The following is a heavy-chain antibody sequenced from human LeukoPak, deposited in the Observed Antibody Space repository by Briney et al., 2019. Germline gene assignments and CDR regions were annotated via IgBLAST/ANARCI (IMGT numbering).Heavy chain of an antibody. D-gene: IGHD3-10*01. CDR2: FDPEDGET. Sequence: ASVKVSCKASGYTFTSYYMHWVRQAPGKGLEWMGGFDPEDGETIYAQKFQGRVTMTEDTSTDTAYMELSSLRSEDTAVYYCATGWFGELLPYWGQGTLVTVSS. V-gene: IGHV1-24*01. J-gene: IGHJ4*02. CDR3: ATGWFGELLPY. CDR1: GYTFTSYY.